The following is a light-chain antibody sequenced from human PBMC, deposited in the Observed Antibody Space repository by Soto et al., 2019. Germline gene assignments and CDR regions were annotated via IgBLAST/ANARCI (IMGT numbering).Light chain of an antibody. CDR2: EVN. Sequence: QPVLTQPPSASGFPGQSVALSCTGTSSDLGGYNYVSWYQHHPGKAPKLMIYEVNKRPSGVPDRFSGSKSGNTASLTVSGLQAEDEADYYCSSYAGSSNVFGTGTKVTVL. V-gene: IGLV2-8*01. CDR3: SSYAGSSNV. CDR1: SSDLGGYNY. J-gene: IGLJ1*01.